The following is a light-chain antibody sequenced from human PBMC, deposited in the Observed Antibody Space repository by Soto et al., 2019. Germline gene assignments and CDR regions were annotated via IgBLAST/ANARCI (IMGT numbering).Light chain of an antibody. Sequence: EIVLTQSPDTLSLSPGERATLSCRASQSVSSSYLGWYQQKPGQAPRLLIYGASSRATGIPDRFSGSGSGTDFTLTISRLQPEDVAVYYCQQYGSSPPLTFGGGTKVEIK. CDR3: QQYGSSPPLT. J-gene: IGKJ4*01. CDR1: QSVSSSY. CDR2: GAS. V-gene: IGKV3-20*01.